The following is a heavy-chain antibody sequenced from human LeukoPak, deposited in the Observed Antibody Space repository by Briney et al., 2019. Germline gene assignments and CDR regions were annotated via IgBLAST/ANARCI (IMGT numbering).Heavy chain of an antibody. V-gene: IGHV3-66*02. D-gene: IGHD6-13*01. CDR2: IYSGGST. CDR3: GLGQHGPVMPV. CDR1: GLTVSINY. Sequence: PGGSLRLSCVPSGLTVSINYMSWVRQAPGKGLEWVSVIYSGGSTYYADSVKGRFTLSRDNSKNTLYLQMNSMRAEDTAVYYGGLGQHGPVMPVWSKGTTVTVSS. J-gene: IGHJ6*04.